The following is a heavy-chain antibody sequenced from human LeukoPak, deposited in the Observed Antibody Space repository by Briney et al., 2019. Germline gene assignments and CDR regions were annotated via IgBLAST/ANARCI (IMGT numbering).Heavy chain of an antibody. CDR1: GFTFSSYG. V-gene: IGHV3-23*01. Sequence: PGGSLRLSCAASGFTFSSYGMSWVRQAPGKGLEWVSAISGSGGSTYYADSVKGRFTISRDNSKNTLYLQMNSLRAEDTAVYYCASEGGVGYDYYFDYWGQGTLVTVSS. CDR2: ISGSGGST. J-gene: IGHJ4*02. D-gene: IGHD2-8*02. CDR3: ASEGGVGYDYYFDY.